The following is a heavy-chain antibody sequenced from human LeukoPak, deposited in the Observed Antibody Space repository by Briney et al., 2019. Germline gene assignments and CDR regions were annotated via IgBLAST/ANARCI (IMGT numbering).Heavy chain of an antibody. CDR3: ARSLYCSSTSCYFYFDY. D-gene: IGHD2-2*01. CDR2: INHSGST. V-gene: IGHV4-38-2*02. J-gene: IGHJ4*02. CDR1: GYSISSGYY. Sequence: SETLSLTCTVSGYSISSGYYWSWIRQPPGKGLEWIGEINHSGSTNYNPSLKSRVTISVDTSKNQFSLKLSSVTAADTAVYYCARSLYCSSTSCYFYFDYWGQGTLVTVSS.